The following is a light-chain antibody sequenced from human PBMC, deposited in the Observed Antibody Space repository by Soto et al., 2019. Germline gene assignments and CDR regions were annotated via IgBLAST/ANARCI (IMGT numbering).Light chain of an antibody. Sequence: ENVLTQSPGTLSLSPGERATLSCRASQSVSSSYLAWYQHKPGQAPRFLIYGASSRATGIPDRFSGSGSGTDFTLTISRLEPEDFAVYYCQQYGSSPLTFGGGTKVDIK. V-gene: IGKV3-20*01. CDR3: QQYGSSPLT. CDR1: QSVSSSY. CDR2: GAS. J-gene: IGKJ4*01.